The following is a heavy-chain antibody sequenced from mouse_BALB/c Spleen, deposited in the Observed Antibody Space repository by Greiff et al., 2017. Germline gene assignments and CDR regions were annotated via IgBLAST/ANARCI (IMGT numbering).Heavy chain of an antibody. CDR2: ISDGGSYT. Sequence: EVKLVESGGGLVKPGGSLKLSCAASGFTFSDYYMYWVRQTPEKRLEWVATISDGGSYTYYPDSVKGRFTISRDNAKNNLYLQMSSLKSEDTAMYYCAREGGFTTVVATDYWYFDVWGAGTTVTVSS. D-gene: IGHD1-1*01. J-gene: IGHJ1*01. CDR1: GFTFSDYY. CDR3: AREGGFTTVVATDYWYFDV. V-gene: IGHV5-4*02.